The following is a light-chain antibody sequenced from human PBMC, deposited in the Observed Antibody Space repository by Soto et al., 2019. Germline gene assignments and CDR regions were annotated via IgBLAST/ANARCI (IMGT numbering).Light chain of an antibody. CDR1: SSDVGSYTL. J-gene: IGLJ2*01. CDR3: CSYAGSRTFL. V-gene: IGLV2-23*02. Sequence: QSALTQPASVSGSPGQSITISCTGTSSDVGSYTLVSWYHQHPGKAPKLMIYEVSKRPSGVSNRFSGSKSGNTASLTISGLQAEDEADYYCCSYAGSRTFLFGGGTTCTVL. CDR2: EVS.